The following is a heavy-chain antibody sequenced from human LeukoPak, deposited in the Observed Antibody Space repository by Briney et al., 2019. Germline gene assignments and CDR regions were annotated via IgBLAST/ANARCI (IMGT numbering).Heavy chain of an antibody. CDR3: ARGFTIFGVVKDYYYCMDV. Sequence: GASVKVSCKASGGTFSSYAISWVRQAPGQGLEWMGGIIPIFGTANYAQKFQGRVTITADESTSTAYMELSSLRSEDTAVYYCARGFTIFGVVKDYYYCMDVWGKGTTVTVSS. V-gene: IGHV1-69*13. J-gene: IGHJ6*03. D-gene: IGHD3-3*01. CDR1: GGTFSSYA. CDR2: IIPIFGTA.